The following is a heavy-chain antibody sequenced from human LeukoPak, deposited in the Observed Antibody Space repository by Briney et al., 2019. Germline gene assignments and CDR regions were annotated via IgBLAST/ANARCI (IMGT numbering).Heavy chain of an antibody. CDR2: ISNSGSTI. J-gene: IGHJ6*03. D-gene: IGHD3-10*01. V-gene: IGHV3-48*03. CDR3: ARDQIRTMVRGYMDV. Sequence: GGSLRLSCAASGFTFSSYAMNWVRQAPGKGLEWVSYISNSGSTIYYADSVKGRFTISRDNAKNSLYLQMNSLRAEDTAVYYCARDQIRTMVRGYMDVWGKGTTVTISS. CDR1: GFTFSSYA.